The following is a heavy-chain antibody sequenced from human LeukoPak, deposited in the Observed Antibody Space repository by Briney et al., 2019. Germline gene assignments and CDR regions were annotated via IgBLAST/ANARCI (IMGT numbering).Heavy chain of an antibody. D-gene: IGHD1-26*01. J-gene: IGHJ5*02. CDR1: GFTFSSYA. V-gene: IGHV4-39*01. Sequence: GSLRLSCAASGFTFSSYAMSWVRQPPGKGLEWIASIYYSGSTYYNPSLTSRITISVDTSKNQLSLKLSSLTAADTAVYYCARHEYSGSYYGLSWFDPWGQGTLVTVSS. CDR3: ARHEYSGSYYGLSWFDP. CDR2: IYYSGST.